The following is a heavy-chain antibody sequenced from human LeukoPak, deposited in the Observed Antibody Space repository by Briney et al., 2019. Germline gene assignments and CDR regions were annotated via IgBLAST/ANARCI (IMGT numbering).Heavy chain of an antibody. CDR1: GDSVSSKTAA. CDR3: AKDQLGPGGLANWFDP. Sequence: SQTLSLTCAISGDSVSSKTAAWNWIRQSPSRGLECLGRTYYRSKWYDDYAVSVKSRITINPDTSKNQFSLQLKSVTPEDTAIYYCAKDQLGPGGLANWFDPWGQGTLVTVSS. J-gene: IGHJ5*02. D-gene: IGHD7-27*01. V-gene: IGHV6-1*01. CDR2: TYYRSKWYD.